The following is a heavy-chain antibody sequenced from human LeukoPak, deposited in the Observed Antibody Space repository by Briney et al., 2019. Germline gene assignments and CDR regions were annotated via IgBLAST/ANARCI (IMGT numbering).Heavy chain of an antibody. CDR2: IRYDGSSK. J-gene: IGHJ1*01. V-gene: IGHV3-30*02. D-gene: IGHD6-19*01. CDR3: AKDGGIAVAGTEYFQH. CDR1: GFTFSSYG. Sequence: PGGSLRLSCAASGFTFSSYGMHWVRQAPGKGLEWVAFIRYDGSSKYYADSVKGRFTISRDNSKNTLYLQMNSLRAEDTAVYYCAKDGGIAVAGTEYFQHWGQGTLVTVSS.